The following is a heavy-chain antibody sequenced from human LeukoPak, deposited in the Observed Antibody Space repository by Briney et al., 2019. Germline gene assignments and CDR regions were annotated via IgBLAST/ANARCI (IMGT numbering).Heavy chain of an antibody. CDR2: MRSSSNTI. V-gene: IGHV3-48*01. D-gene: IGHD3-9*01. J-gene: IGHJ5*02. CDR3: AREARYYDILTGYYPNNWFDP. CDR1: GLTFNTYG. Sequence: GGSLKLSCKASGLTFNTYGVNWVRQRPGKGLEWLSHMRSSSNTIYYADSVKGRFTVSRDSVDDTVSLHMNSLRAEDTAVYYCAREARYYDILTGYYPNNWFDPWGQGTLVTVSS.